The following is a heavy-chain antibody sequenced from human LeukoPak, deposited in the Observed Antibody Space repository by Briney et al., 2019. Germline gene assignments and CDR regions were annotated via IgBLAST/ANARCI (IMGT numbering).Heavy chain of an antibody. V-gene: IGHV4-59*01. CDR2: VDHTGST. CDR3: ARDQTSKGDAFDI. Sequence: PSETLSLTCTVSDDSITMYYWTWIRQPPGKGLEWIGYVDHTGSTKFNPSLNGRVSISRDTSNNFFSLRLRSVTAADTAVYYCARDQTSKGDAFDIWGQGTMVTVSS. J-gene: IGHJ3*02. CDR1: DDSITMYY.